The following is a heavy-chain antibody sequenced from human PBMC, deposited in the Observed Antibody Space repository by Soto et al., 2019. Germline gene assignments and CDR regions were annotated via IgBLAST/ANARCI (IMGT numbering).Heavy chain of an antibody. CDR1: GGSLSGYY. D-gene: IGHD7-27*01. CDR2: INHSRST. J-gene: IGHJ4*02. Sequence: QVQLQQWGAGLLKPSETLSLTCAVYGGSLSGYYWSWIRQPPGKGLEWIGEINHSRSTNYNPSLKSRVTISVDTSKNQFSLKLSSVTAADTAVYYCARGWGRIFDYWGQGTLVTVSS. V-gene: IGHV4-34*01. CDR3: ARGWGRIFDY.